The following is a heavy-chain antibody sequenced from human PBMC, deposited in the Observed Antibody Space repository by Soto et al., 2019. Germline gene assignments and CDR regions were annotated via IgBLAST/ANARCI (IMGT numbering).Heavy chain of an antibody. CDR1: GCTFSSFA. J-gene: IGHJ4*02. V-gene: IGHV3-23*01. CDR3: AKDLIYGYNSGRPFDS. D-gene: IGHD6-19*01. Sequence: EVQLLESGGGLVQPGGSLRISCAASGCTFSSFAMSWVRQAPGKGLEWVSAIGSRGDSTYYADSVKGRFTISRDNSKNTLYLQMNSLRAEDTAVYYCAKDLIYGYNSGRPFDSWGQGTLVTVSS. CDR2: IGSRGDST.